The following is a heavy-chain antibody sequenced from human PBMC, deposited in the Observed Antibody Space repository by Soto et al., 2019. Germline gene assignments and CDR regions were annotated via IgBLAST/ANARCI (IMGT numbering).Heavy chain of an antibody. J-gene: IGHJ3*02. CDR2: IYWDDDN. D-gene: IGHD3-10*01. CDR1: GFSLSTTGVA. Sequence: GPGPKLVNPTQTLTLTCTFSGFSLSTTGVAVGWIRQPPGKALEWLAFIYWDDDNRSSPSLRSRLTITKDTSKNQVVLTMTNMDPVDTASYYCAGRSGNYYSAFDIWGQGTMVTVSS. CDR3: AGRSGNYYSAFDI. V-gene: IGHV2-5*02.